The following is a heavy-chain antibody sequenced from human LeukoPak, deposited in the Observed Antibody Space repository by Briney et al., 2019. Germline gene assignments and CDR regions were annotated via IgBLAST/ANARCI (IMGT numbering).Heavy chain of an antibody. V-gene: IGHV4-34*01. D-gene: IGHD6-13*01. CDR2: INHSGST. CDR3: ARVRTVIAAVVSLPGYFDL. J-gene: IGHJ2*01. CDR1: GGSFSDYY. Sequence: SETLSLTCAVYGGSFSDYYYTWIRQPPGKGLEWIGEINHSGSTNYNPSLKSRVTISVDTSKHQFSLMLSSVTAADTAVYYCARVRTVIAAVVSLPGYFDLWGRGTLVTVSS.